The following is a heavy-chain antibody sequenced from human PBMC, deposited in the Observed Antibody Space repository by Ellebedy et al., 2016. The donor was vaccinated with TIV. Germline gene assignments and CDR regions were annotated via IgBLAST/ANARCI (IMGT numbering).Heavy chain of an antibody. V-gene: IGHV4-59*12. Sequence: SETLSLTCTVSGVSISRSYWSWIRQPPGKGLEWIGNIYYSGSTYFNPSLKSRVTISMDTSKNKFSLKLSSVTAADTAVYYCARDRGMTTIPYWGQGTLVTVSS. CDR2: IYYSGST. CDR1: GVSISRSY. D-gene: IGHD2-21*02. CDR3: ARDRGMTTIPY. J-gene: IGHJ4*02.